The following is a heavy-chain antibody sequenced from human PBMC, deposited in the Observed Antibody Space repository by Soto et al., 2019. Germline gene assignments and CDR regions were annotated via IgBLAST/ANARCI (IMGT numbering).Heavy chain of an antibody. CDR1: GYTLTELS. CDR2: MNPNSGNT. CDR3: ARTVGADEAGMDV. Sequence: ASVKVSCTVSGYTLTELSMHWVRQATGQGLEWMGWMNPNSGNTGYAQKFQGRVTMTRNTSISTAYMELSSLRSEDTAVYYCARTVGADEAGMDVWGQGTTVTVSS. J-gene: IGHJ6*02. D-gene: IGHD1-26*01. V-gene: IGHV1-8*01.